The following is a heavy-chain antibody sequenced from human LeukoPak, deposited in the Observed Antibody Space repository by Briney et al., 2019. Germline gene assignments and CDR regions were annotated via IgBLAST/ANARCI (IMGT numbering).Heavy chain of an antibody. Sequence: PGRSLRLSCAASGFTFSSYCMHWVRQPPGKGLEWVALISFDGSNQYYPASVKGPFTISRDNAKNSLYLQRNSLRAEDTAVYYCARDLDTRSSYGFAYWGQGTLVTVSS. CDR2: ISFDGSNQ. CDR1: GFTFSSYC. CDR3: ARDLDTRSSYGFAY. V-gene: IGHV3-30*03. D-gene: IGHD5-18*01. J-gene: IGHJ4*02.